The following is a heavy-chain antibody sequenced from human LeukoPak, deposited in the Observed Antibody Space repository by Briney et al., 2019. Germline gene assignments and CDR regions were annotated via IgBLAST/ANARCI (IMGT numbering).Heavy chain of an antibody. Sequence: SETLSLTCAVSGGSISSGGYSWSWIRQPPGKGLEWIGYIYHSGSTYYNPSLKSRVTISVDRSKNQFSLKLSSVTAADTAVYYCARGRTVPRAALDVWGQGTTVTVSS. D-gene: IGHD1-14*01. CDR3: ARGRTVPRAALDV. CDR2: IYHSGST. J-gene: IGHJ6*02. V-gene: IGHV4-30-2*01. CDR1: GGSISSGGYS.